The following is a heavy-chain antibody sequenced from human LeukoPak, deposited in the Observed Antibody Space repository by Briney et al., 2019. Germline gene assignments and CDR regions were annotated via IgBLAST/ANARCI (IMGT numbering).Heavy chain of an antibody. V-gene: IGHV6-1*01. Sequence: SQTLSLTCALSGDSVSSNSAAWNWIRQSPSRGLEWLGRTYYRSKWYNDYAVSVKSRITINPDTSKNQFSLQLNSVTPEDTAVYYCARGGYDDIVATIPFDYWGQGTLVTVSS. CDR1: GDSVSSNSAA. D-gene: IGHD5-12*01. CDR2: TYYRSKWYN. J-gene: IGHJ4*02. CDR3: ARGGYDDIVATIPFDY.